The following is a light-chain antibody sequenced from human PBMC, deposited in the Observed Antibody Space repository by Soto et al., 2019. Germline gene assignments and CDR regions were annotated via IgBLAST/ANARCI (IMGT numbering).Light chain of an antibody. CDR2: EVS. V-gene: IGLV2-14*01. Sequence: QSALTQPASVSGSPGQSITISCTGTSSDVGGYNYVSWYQQHPGKAPKLMIYEVSNRPSGVSNRLSGSKSGNTASLTISGLQAEDEADYYCISYTSISTYVFGTGTKLTV. CDR3: ISYTSISTYV. J-gene: IGLJ1*01. CDR1: SSDVGGYNY.